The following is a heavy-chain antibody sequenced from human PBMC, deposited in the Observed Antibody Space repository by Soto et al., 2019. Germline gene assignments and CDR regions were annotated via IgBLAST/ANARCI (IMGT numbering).Heavy chain of an antibody. CDR2: INPYNGNT. CDR1: GYAFTRYD. CDR3: ARAYSGGWGGMDV. J-gene: IGHJ6*02. Sequence: QVQVVQSGAEVKKPGASVKVSCKASGYAFTRYDISWVRQAPGQGLEWMGWINPYNGNTNYAQKFQGRVTMTTETSTSTAYMELRSRRSDDTAVYYCARAYSGGWGGMDVWGQGTTVTVSS. D-gene: IGHD6-19*01. V-gene: IGHV1-18*01.